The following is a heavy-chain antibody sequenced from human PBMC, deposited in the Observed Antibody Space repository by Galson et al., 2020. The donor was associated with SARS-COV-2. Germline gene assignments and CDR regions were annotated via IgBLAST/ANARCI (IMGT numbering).Heavy chain of an antibody. CDR3: AKRGDYSSNKRSVDFAS. V-gene: IGHV3-23*01. CDR2: IIYNGATT. J-gene: IGHJ4*02. Sequence: GGSLRLSCAASGFAFNTYAMSWVRPPPAKGLDWVSPIIYNGATTYYADSVKGRFTISRDNSKNTVYLQMNILRAEDTAVYYCAKRGDYSSNKRSVDFASWGQGTLVTVSS. CDR1: GFAFNTYA. D-gene: IGHD6-13*01.